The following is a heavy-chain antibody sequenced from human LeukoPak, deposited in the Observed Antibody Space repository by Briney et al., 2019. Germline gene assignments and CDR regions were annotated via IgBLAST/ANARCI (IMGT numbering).Heavy chain of an antibody. CDR3: AGHHPRNTVDF. J-gene: IGHJ4*02. Sequence: SETLSLTCTVSGGSISSYYWSWIRQPPGKGLEWIAYISDIGSINYNPSLKSRVTISLDTSKNRFSLKLSSVTAADTAVYYCAGHHPRNTVDFWGQGTLVTVSS. CDR1: GGSISSYY. V-gene: IGHV4-59*08. D-gene: IGHD2/OR15-2a*01. CDR2: ISDIGSI.